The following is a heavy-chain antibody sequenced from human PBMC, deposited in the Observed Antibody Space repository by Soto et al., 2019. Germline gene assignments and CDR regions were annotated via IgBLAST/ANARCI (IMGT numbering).Heavy chain of an antibody. CDR3: ARHPDYDILTGFDY. CDR1: GGSISSYY. CDR2: IYYSGST. D-gene: IGHD3-9*01. V-gene: IGHV4-59*08. Sequence: QVQLQESGPGLVKPSETLSLTYTVSGGSISSYYWSWIRQPPGKGLEWIGYIYYSGSTNYNPSLKSRVTISVDTSKNQFSLKLSSVTAADTAVYYCARHPDYDILTGFDYWGQGTLVTVSS. J-gene: IGHJ4*02.